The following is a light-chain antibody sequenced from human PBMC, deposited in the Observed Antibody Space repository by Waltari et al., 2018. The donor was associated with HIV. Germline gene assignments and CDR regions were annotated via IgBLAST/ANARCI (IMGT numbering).Light chain of an antibody. J-gene: IGKJ3*01. CDR2: DAS. Sequence: DIQLTQSTSIVSAPVGDRVTNTCKASVAINHYLNLYHQKPATAPQVLIYDASFLVRGVSSRFSGSGSEPHFTFTINSLQPEDVGTYYCQQYDVVWAFNYGPGFTFGPGT. V-gene: IGKV1-33*01. CDR3: QQYDVVWAFNYGPGFT. CDR1: VAINHY.